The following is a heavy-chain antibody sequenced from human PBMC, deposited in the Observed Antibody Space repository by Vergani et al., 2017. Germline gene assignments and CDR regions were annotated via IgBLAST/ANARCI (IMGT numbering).Heavy chain of an antibody. CDR2: INPSGGST. D-gene: IGHD3-3*01. CDR3: ARGRAFGVVIKTRGDYFDY. V-gene: IGHV1-46*01. J-gene: IGHJ4*02. CDR1: GYTFTSYY. Sequence: QVQLVQSGAEVKKPGASVKVSCKASGYTFTSYYMHWVRQAPGQGLEWMGIINPSGGSTSYAQKFQGRVTMTRDTSTSTVYMELSSLRSEDTAVYYCARGRAFGVVIKTRGDYFDYWGQGTLVTVSS.